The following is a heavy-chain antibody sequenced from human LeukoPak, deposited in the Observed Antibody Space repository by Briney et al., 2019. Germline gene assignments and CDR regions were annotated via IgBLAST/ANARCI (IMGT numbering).Heavy chain of an antibody. CDR3: ARNQQLGGHSYYYYGMDV. CDR1: GFTFSSYW. CDR2: ISGGGVTT. Sequence: GGSLRLSCAASGFTFSSYWMSWARQAPGKGLEWVSGISGGGVTTYYADSVKGRFTISRDNSKNTLYLQMNSLRADDTAIYYCARNQQLGGHSYYYYGMDVWGQGTTVAVSS. J-gene: IGHJ6*02. D-gene: IGHD3-16*01. V-gene: IGHV3-23*01.